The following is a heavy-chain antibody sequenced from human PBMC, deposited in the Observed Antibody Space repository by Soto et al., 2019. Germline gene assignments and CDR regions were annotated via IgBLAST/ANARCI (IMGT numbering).Heavy chain of an antibody. J-gene: IGHJ3*02. CDR1: GGTFSSYA. D-gene: IGHD3-3*02. V-gene: IGHV1-3*01. CDR3: ARDTETLGPRANDALDI. Sequence: ASVKVSCKASGGTFSSYAISWVRQAPGQGLEWVGWINAGSGNTKYSQNFQGRVSITRDTSASTVYMELTGLTSEDTAVYYCARDTETLGPRANDALDIWGQGTMVTVSS. CDR2: INAGSGNT.